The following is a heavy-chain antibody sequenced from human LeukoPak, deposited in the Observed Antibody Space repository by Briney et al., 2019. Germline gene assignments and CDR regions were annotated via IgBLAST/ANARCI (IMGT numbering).Heavy chain of an antibody. D-gene: IGHD3-3*01. CDR2: IYSDGTT. CDR3: ARDTKDPYYDFWSGYTTQFDY. Sequence: GESLRLSCAASGFTVSSNYMSWVRQAPGKGLEWVSVIYSDGTTVYADSVKGRFTISRDNAKNSLYLQMNSLRAEDTAVYYCARDTKDPYYDFWSGYTTQFDYWGQGTLVTVSS. J-gene: IGHJ4*02. V-gene: IGHV3-53*01. CDR1: GFTVSSNY.